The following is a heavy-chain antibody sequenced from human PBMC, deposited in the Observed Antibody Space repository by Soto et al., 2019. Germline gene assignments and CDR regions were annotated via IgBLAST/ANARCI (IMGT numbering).Heavy chain of an antibody. CDR3: ATDLRGYCGGSTCNIFQS. CDR2: LSHDGSKR. J-gene: IGHJ4*02. V-gene: IGHV3-30*03. CDR1: GFIFNSYD. D-gene: IGHD2-2*01. Sequence: QVQLIESGGGVVQPGRSLRLSCAASGFIFNSYDMHWVRQAPGKGLEWVAFLSHDGSKRFYADSLKGRITMSRDNFNNTLYLEVHSLRPEDTAVYYCATDLRGYCGGSTCNIFQSWGQGTLVTVSS.